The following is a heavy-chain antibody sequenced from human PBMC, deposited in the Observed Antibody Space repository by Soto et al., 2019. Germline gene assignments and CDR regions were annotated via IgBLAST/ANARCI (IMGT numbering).Heavy chain of an antibody. D-gene: IGHD4-17*01. CDR2: IKSDGSDT. CDR1: GFTFSSYW. V-gene: IGHV3-74*01. Sequence: EVQLVESGGGLVQPGGSLRLSCAASGFTFSSYWMHWVRQAPGKGLVWVSRIKSDGSDTNYADSVKGRFTISRDNAKNTLYLQMSSLRAEDTAVYYCVRVAYGDLGGWGQGTLVTVSS. CDR3: VRVAYGDLGG. J-gene: IGHJ4*02.